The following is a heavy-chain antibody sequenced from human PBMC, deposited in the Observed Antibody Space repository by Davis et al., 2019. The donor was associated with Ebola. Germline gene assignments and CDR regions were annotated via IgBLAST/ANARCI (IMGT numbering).Heavy chain of an antibody. CDR1: EYTFIKYA. D-gene: IGHD3-10*01. V-gene: IGHV1-3*01. CDR3: ARRPTDYYGSGSYTHIFDY. J-gene: IGHJ4*02. CDR2: INAGDGST. Sequence: ASVKVSCKASEYTFIKYAIHWVRQAPGQRLEWMGGINAGDGSTKYSENFQGRLTVTRDTSTSTAYMELRSLRSDDTAVYYCARRPTDYYGSGSYTHIFDYWGQGTLVTVSS.